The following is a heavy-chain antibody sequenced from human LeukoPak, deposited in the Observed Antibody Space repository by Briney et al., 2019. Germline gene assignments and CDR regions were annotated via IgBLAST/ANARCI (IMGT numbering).Heavy chain of an antibody. CDR2: ISSTASSI. J-gene: IGHJ6*03. CDR1: EFTFSSYS. Sequence: EGSLRLSCAASEFTFSSYSMSWVRQAPGKGLEWVSYISSTASSIYYADSVKGRFTISRDNAKNSLYLQMNSLRAEDTAVYYCAKGGLMDVWGKGTTVTVSS. D-gene: IGHD3/OR15-3a*01. V-gene: IGHV3-48*04. CDR3: AKGGLMDV.